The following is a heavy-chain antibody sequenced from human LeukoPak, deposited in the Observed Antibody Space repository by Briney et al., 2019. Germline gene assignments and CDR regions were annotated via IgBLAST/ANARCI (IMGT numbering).Heavy chain of an antibody. D-gene: IGHD1-1*01. J-gene: IGHJ4*02. Sequence: KPSETLSLTCTVSGYSISSAYYWGWIRQPPGKGLEWIASIYHRGSTYYNPSLKSRVTMSVDTSKNQFSLKLSSVTAADTAVYYCAREAANWNYSDYWGQGTLVTVSS. V-gene: IGHV4-38-2*02. CDR1: GYSISSAYY. CDR3: AREAANWNYSDY. CDR2: IYHRGST.